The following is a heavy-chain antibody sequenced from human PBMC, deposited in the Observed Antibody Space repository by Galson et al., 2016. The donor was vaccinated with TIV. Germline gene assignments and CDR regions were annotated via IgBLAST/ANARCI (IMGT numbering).Heavy chain of an antibody. J-gene: IGHJ4*02. Sequence: SLRLSCAVSGFTFSSYGMRWVRQAPGKGLDWVSDISGSGLSTYYADSVKGRFTISRDNSKNTLYLQMNSLTVEDTAVYYCAKDFERAAHVPAAGINDYWGQGTLVTVSS. D-gene: IGHD6-25*01. CDR1: GFTFSSYG. CDR3: AKDFERAAHVPAAGINDY. CDR2: ISGSGLST. V-gene: IGHV3-23*01.